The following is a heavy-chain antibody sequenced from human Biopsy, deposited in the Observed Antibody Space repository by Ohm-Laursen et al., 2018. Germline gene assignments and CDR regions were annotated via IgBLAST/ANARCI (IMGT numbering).Heavy chain of an antibody. V-gene: IGHV4-38-2*02. CDR1: GHSVRSGYY. D-gene: IGHD3-10*01. J-gene: IGHJ2*01. CDR2: IFQNGYT. Sequence: GTLSLTCAVSGHSVRSGYYWGWIRQPPGKGLEWIGSIFQNGYTYYNPSLETRVTISVDTSKDQFSLKLTSVAAADTAVYYCVREPKTRTAGAWYFDLWGRGSPVTVPS. CDR3: VREPKTRTAGAWYFDL.